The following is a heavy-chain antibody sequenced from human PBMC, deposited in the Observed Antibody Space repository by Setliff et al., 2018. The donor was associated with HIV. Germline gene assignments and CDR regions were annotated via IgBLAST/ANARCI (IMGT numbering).Heavy chain of an antibody. J-gene: IGHJ4*02. CDR2: IFYSGST. Sequence: PSETLSLTCAVYGGSFSGYYWDWIRQPPGKGLEWIGSIFYSGSTYYNPSVKGRVTISIDTSKNQFSLRLSSVTAADTAVYYCARDHRYYYDSSGLDYWGQGTLVTVSS. V-gene: IGHV4-34*12. CDR1: GGSFSGYY. D-gene: IGHD3-22*01. CDR3: ARDHRYYYDSSGLDY.